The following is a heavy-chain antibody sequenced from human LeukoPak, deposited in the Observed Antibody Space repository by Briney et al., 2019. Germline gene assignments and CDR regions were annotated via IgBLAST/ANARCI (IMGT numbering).Heavy chain of an antibody. Sequence: SQTLSLTCTVSGGSISSGGYYWSWIRQHPGKGQEWIGYIYYSGSTYYNPSFKSRVTISVDTSKNQFSLKLSSVTAADTAVYYCARAQWELLAFDYWGQETLVTVSS. J-gene: IGHJ4*02. V-gene: IGHV4-31*03. CDR1: GGSISSGGYY. D-gene: IGHD1-26*01. CDR3: ARAQWELLAFDY. CDR2: IYYSGST.